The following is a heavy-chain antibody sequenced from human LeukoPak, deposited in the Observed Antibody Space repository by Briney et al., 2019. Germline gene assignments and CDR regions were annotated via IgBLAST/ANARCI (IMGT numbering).Heavy chain of an antibody. Sequence: SETLSLTCTVSGGSISSYYWSWIRHPPGKGLEWFGYIYYSGSTNYNPSLKSRVTISVDTSKNQFSLKLSSVTAADTAVYYCARHGAVAGSKSPGWFDPWGQGTLVTVSS. CDR2: IYYSGST. V-gene: IGHV4-59*01. CDR3: ARHGAVAGSKSPGWFDP. D-gene: IGHD6-19*01. CDR1: GGSISSYY. J-gene: IGHJ5*02.